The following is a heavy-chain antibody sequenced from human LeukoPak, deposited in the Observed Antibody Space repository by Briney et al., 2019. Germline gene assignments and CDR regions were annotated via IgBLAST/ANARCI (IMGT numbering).Heavy chain of an antibody. D-gene: IGHD5-18*01. Sequence: GGSLRLSCAASGFTFGSYSMNWVRQAPGKGLEWVSSISSSSSYIYYADSVKGRFTISRDNAKNSLYLQMNSLRAEDTAVYYCARDRGYSYGYTFDYWGQGTLVTVSS. CDR2: ISSSSSYI. CDR1: GFTFGSYS. J-gene: IGHJ4*02. V-gene: IGHV3-21*01. CDR3: ARDRGYSYGYTFDY.